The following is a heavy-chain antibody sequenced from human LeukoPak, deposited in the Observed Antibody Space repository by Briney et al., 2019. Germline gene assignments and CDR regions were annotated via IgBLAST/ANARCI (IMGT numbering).Heavy chain of an antibody. D-gene: IGHD2-2*01. CDR3: AREPLVVVPAAMTYYYYMDV. Sequence: GSLRLSCAASGFTFDDYGMSWVRQAPGKGLEWIGRIYTSGSTNYNPSLKSRVTMSVDTSKNQFSLKLSSVTAADTAVYYCAREPLVVVPAAMTYYYYMDVWGKGTTVTVSS. V-gene: IGHV4-4*07. J-gene: IGHJ6*03. CDR2: IYTSGST. CDR1: GFTFDDYG.